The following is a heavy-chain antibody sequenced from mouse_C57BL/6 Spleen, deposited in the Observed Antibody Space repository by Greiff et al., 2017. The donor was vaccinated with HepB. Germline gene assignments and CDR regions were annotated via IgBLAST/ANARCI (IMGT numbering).Heavy chain of an antibody. CDR3: ASNSNPYAMDY. V-gene: IGHV1-85*01. CDR1: GYTFTSYD. CDR2: IYPRDGST. Sequence: VQLQQSGPELVKPGASVKLSCKASGYTFTSYDINWVKQRPGQGLEWIGWIYPRDGSTKYNEKFKGKATLTVDTSSSTAYMELHSLTSEDSAVYFCASNSNPYAMDYWGQGTSVTVSS. J-gene: IGHJ4*01. D-gene: IGHD2-5*01.